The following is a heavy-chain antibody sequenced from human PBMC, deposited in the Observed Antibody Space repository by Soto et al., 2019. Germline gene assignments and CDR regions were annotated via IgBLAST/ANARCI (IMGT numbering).Heavy chain of an antibody. J-gene: IGHJ4*02. CDR2: IYRGGGT. CDR3: ARGWGRGSLEFFDS. CDR1: GFSVSGSY. D-gene: IGHD6-6*01. V-gene: IGHV3-53*04. Sequence: GGSLRLSCAASGFSVSGSYMGWVRQAPGKGLEWVSVIYRGGGTYYVDSVKGRFTISRNNSENTLYLQMNSLSADDTAVYYCARGWGRGSLEFFDSWGQGA.